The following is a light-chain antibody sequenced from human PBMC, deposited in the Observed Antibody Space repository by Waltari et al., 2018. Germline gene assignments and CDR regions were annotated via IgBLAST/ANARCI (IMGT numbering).Light chain of an antibody. CDR2: DVS. CDR3: QQSHSAPWT. CDR1: KDISTY. J-gene: IGKJ1*01. V-gene: IGKV1-39*01. Sequence: DIQMTQSPSFLSASVGDRVTITCRASKDISTYLNWYQQRPGKGPNVVLYDVSSLQPGVPSRFSGAGSGTDFTLTISGLQPEDFAAYFCQQSHSAPWTFGQGTTV.